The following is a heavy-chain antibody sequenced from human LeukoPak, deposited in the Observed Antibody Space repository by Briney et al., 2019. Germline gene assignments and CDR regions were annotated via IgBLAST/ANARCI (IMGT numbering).Heavy chain of an antibody. V-gene: IGHV4-39*01. D-gene: IGHD6-19*01. CDR2: IYYSGST. CDR3: ARHSPAVAGTFFDY. Sequence: WVRQPPGKGLEWIGSIYYSGSTYYNPSLKSRVTISVDTSKNQFSLKLSSVTAADTAVYYCARHSPAVAGTFFDYWGQGTLVTVSS. J-gene: IGHJ4*02.